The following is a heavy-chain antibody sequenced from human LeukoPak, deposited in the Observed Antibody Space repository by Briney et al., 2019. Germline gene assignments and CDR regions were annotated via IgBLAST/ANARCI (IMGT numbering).Heavy chain of an antibody. J-gene: IGHJ4*02. CDR1: GGSFSGYY. CDR2: INHSGST. Sequence: PSETLSLTCAVYGGSFSGYYWSWIRQPPGKGLEWIGEINHSGSTNYNPSLKSRVTISVDTSKNQFSLMLSSVTAADTAVYYCARFGITVVRGGKYYFDYWGQGTLVTVSS. D-gene: IGHD3-10*01. V-gene: IGHV4-34*01. CDR3: ARFGITVVRGGKYYFDY.